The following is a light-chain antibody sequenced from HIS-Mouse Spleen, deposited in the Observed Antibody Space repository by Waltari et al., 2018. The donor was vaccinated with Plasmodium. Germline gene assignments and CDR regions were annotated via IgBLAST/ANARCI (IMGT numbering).Light chain of an antibody. Sequence: QSALTQPASVSGSPGQSITISCTGTSRDAGFYHLVSWYQQHPGKAPKLMIYEGSKRPSGVSNRFSGSKSGNTASLTISGLQAEDEADYYCCSYAGSRVFGGGTKLTVL. CDR2: EGS. CDR3: CSYAGSRV. V-gene: IGLV2-23*01. CDR1: SRDAGFYHL. J-gene: IGLJ3*02.